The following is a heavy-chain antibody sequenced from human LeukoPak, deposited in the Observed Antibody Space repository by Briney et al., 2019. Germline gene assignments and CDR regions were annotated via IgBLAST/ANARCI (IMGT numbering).Heavy chain of an antibody. CDR1: GGTFSSYA. CDR2: IIPIFGTA. CDR3: ARVGTTTVTTSYYYMDV. V-gene: IGHV1-69*01. J-gene: IGHJ6*03. D-gene: IGHD4-17*01. Sequence: ASVKVSCKASGGTFSSYAISWVRQAPGQGLEWMGGIIPIFGTANYAQKFQGRVTITAHESTSTAYMELSSLRSEDTAVYYCARVGTTTVTTSYYYMDVWGKGTTVTISS.